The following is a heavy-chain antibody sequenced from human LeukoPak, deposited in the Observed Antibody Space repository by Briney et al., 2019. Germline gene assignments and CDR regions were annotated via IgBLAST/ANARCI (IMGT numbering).Heavy chain of an antibody. CDR3: ARGGSYYASGSYFAFDI. V-gene: IGHV3-30*03. D-gene: IGHD3-10*01. Sequence: GGSLRLSCAASGFTFSNYDMHWVRQAPGKGLEWVAVISYDGSNKYYVDSVKGRFTISRDNSKNTLYPQMNSLRPQDTAVYYCARGGSYYASGSYFAFDIWGQGTMVTVSS. CDR2: ISYDGSNK. J-gene: IGHJ3*02. CDR1: GFTFSNYD.